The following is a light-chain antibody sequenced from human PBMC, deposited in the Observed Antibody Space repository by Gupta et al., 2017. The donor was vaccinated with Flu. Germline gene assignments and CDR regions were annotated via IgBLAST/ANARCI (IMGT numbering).Light chain of an antibody. V-gene: IGKV3-11*01. CDR1: QSVGSY. J-gene: IGKJ4*01. Sequence: EIVLTQSPATLSLSPGERATLSCRASQSVGSYLAWYQQKPGQAPSLLIYDASNRATGIPARFSGSGSGTDFTLTISSLEPEDFAVYYCQQRSNWPPALTFGGGTKVEIK. CDR2: DAS. CDR3: QQRSNWPPALT.